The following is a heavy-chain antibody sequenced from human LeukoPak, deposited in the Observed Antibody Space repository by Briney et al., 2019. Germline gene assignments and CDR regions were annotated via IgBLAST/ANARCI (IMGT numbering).Heavy chain of an antibody. J-gene: IGHJ4*02. V-gene: IGHV3-74*01. CDR3: ARDQATGFDY. CDR2: IKDDGST. D-gene: IGHD1-14*01. Sequence: GGSLRLSCAASGFTFSTYWMHWVRQAPGKGLVWVSRIKDDGSTIYADSVKGRFTISRDNAKNTLYLQMNSLRAEDTAVYYCARDQATGFDYWGQGTLVTVSS. CDR1: GFTFSTYW.